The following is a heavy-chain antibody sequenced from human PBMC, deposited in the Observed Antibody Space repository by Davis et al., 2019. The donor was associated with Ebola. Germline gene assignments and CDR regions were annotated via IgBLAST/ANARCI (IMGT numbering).Heavy chain of an antibody. CDR1: GYTFTSYG. J-gene: IGHJ5*02. D-gene: IGHD2-2*01. V-gene: IGHV1-18*01. Sequence: AASVKVSCKASGYTFTSYGISWVRQAPGQGLEWMGRINPNSGGTNYAQKLQGRVTMTTDTSTSTAYMELRSLRSDDTAVYYCARDRYQNWFDPWGQGTLVTVSS. CDR3: ARDRYQNWFDP. CDR2: INPNSGGT.